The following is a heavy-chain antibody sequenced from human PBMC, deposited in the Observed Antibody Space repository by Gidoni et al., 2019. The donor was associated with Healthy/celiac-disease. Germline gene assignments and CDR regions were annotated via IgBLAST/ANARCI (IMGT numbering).Heavy chain of an antibody. Sequence: QVQLQESGPGLVKPSATLSLTCAVSGYSLSSGYYWGWIRQPPGKGLEWIGSSYHSGSTYYNPSLKSRVTIAVDTSKNQFSLKLSSVTAADTAVYYCARDGVDCSSTSCYTPYNWFDPWGQGTLVTVSS. CDR2: SYHSGST. CDR3: ARDGVDCSSTSCYTPYNWFDP. V-gene: IGHV4-38-2*02. J-gene: IGHJ5*02. CDR1: GYSLSSGYY. D-gene: IGHD2-2*02.